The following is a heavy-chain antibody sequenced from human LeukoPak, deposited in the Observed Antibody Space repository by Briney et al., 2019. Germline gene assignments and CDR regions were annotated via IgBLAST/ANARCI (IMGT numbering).Heavy chain of an antibody. CDR2: ISYDGSNK. D-gene: IGHD2-2*01. CDR3: AKDRVVVPAAPANWFDP. J-gene: IGHJ5*02. CDR1: GFTFSSYA. Sequence: GRSLRLSCAASGFTFSSYAMHWVRQAPGKGLEWVAVISYDGSNKYYADSVKGRFTISRDNSKDTLYLQMNSLRAEDTAVYYCAKDRVVVPAAPANWFDPWGQGTLVTVSS. V-gene: IGHV3-30-3*01.